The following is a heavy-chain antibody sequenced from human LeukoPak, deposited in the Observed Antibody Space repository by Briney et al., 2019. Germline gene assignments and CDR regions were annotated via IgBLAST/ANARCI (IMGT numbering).Heavy chain of an antibody. V-gene: IGHV1-2*02. CDR3: ARGATLGNDF. CDR2: INPNSGGT. CDR1: GYTFTAYY. J-gene: IGHJ4*02. Sequence: GASVKVSCKASGYTFTAYYMHWVRQAPGQGLEWMGWINPNSGGTNYVQKFQGRVTMTRDTSISTVYMELSRLTSDDTAVYYCARGATLGNDFWGQGTLVTVSS. D-gene: IGHD2-15*01.